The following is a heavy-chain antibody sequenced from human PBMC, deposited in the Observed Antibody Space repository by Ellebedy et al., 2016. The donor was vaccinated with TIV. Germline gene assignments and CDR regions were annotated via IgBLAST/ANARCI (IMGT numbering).Heavy chain of an antibody. J-gene: IGHJ5*01. Sequence: KVSCKGSGYSFPTYWISWVRQMPGQDLEWMGKIDPTDSYTNYSPSFQGHVTISVDRSIGTAYLQWGSLKASDTAMYYCARHRLRYFDWFESWGQGTLVTVSS. CDR3: ARHRLRYFDWFES. V-gene: IGHV5-10-1*01. CDR2: IDPTDSYT. D-gene: IGHD3-9*01. CDR1: GYSFPTYW.